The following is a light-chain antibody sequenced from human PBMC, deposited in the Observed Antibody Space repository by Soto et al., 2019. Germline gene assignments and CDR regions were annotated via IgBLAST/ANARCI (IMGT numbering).Light chain of an antibody. CDR3: QHSYCFPLT. V-gene: IGKV1-12*01. J-gene: IGKJ5*01. CDR1: QGLGVW. Sequence: DIKMSQSPSSVSAPVGERGTITCRASQGLGVWLGWYQQKPGKAPQLLIFGASGLQSGVPSRFSGSGSGTDFTLTISSLQPEDFATYYCQHSYCFPLTFGQVSGLEIK. CDR2: GAS.